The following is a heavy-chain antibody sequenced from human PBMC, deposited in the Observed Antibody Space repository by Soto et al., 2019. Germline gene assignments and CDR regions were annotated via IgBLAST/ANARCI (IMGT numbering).Heavy chain of an antibody. D-gene: IGHD2-15*01. Sequence: QVQLQESGPGLVKPSQTLSLTCTVSGGSISSGGYYWSWIRQHPGKGLEWIGYIYYSGSTYYNPSLKRRVNISVDTSKNQFSLKLSSVTAADTAVYYCARDRASAAYYYYGMDVGGQGTTVTVSS. CDR3: ARDRASAAYYYYGMDV. J-gene: IGHJ6*02. V-gene: IGHV4-31*03. CDR2: IYYSGST. CDR1: GGSISSGGYY.